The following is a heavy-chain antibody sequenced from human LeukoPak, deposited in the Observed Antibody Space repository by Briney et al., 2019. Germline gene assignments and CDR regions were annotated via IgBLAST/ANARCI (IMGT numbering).Heavy chain of an antibody. D-gene: IGHD5-12*01. J-gene: IGHJ4*02. CDR3: AKAEEYSGYDG. Sequence: GGSLRLSCAASGFTLSDYYMTWIRQAPGKGLEWVSFIGSSGSPIFYADSVKGRFSMSMDNAKNSLYLQMNSLRAEDTAVYYCAKAEEYSGYDGWGQGTLVTVSS. CDR1: GFTLSDYY. V-gene: IGHV3-11*01. CDR2: IGSSGSPI.